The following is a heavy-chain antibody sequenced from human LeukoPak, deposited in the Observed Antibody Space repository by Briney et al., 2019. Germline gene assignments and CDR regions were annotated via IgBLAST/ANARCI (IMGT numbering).Heavy chain of an antibody. V-gene: IGHV4-59*01. CDR1: GGSISSYY. CDR3: ARDSGTYGRDYYFDL. CDR2: IYYSGST. D-gene: IGHD1-26*01. Sequence: SETLPLTCTVSGGSISSYYWNWLRQPPGKGLEWIGYIYYSGSTNYKPSLQSRVTISVDTSKNQFSLNLSSVTAADTAVYYCARDSGTYGRDYYFDLWGQGTLVTVSS. J-gene: IGHJ4*02.